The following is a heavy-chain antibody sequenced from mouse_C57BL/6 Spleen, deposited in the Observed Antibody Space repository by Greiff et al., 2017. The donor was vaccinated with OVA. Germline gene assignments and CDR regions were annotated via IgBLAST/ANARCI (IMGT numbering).Heavy chain of an antibody. CDR1: GYTFTDYY. Sequence: VQLVESGAELVRPGASVKLSCKASGYTFTDYYINWVKQRPGQGLEWIARIYPGSGNTYYNEKFKGKATLTAEKSSSTAYMQLSSLTSEDSAVYFCARGGDYGGWFAYWGQGTLVTVSA. CDR3: ARGGDYGGWFAY. J-gene: IGHJ3*01. V-gene: IGHV1-76*01. CDR2: IYPGSGNT. D-gene: IGHD2-4*01.